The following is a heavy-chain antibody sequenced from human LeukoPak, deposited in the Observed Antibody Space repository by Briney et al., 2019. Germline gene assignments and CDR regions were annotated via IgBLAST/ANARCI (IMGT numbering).Heavy chain of an antibody. V-gene: IGHV3-74*01. Sequence: GGSLRLSCTASGFSFSGHWMHWARQLPGKGLVWVSRISPTGSTTSYADSVKGRFTISRDNSKNTLYLQMNSLRAEDTAVYYCAKERRTMIEPVDYWGQGTLVTVSS. J-gene: IGHJ4*02. CDR1: GFSFSGHW. D-gene: IGHD3-22*01. CDR2: ISPTGSTT. CDR3: AKERRTMIEPVDY.